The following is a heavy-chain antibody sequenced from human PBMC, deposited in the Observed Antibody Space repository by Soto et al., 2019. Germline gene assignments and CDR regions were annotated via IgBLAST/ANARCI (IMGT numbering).Heavy chain of an antibody. J-gene: IGHJ4*02. V-gene: IGHV4-30-4*08. Sequence: SETLSLTCTVSGVSVTNADYYWSWIRQPPGKGLEWIGYTSYTGSAFHNPSLRSRVSISVDTSENQFSLNLTSVTAADTAVYYCASHLSGYSPFDYWGQGALVTVSS. D-gene: IGHD3-3*01. CDR1: GVSVTNADYY. CDR2: TSYTGSA. CDR3: ASHLSGYSPFDY.